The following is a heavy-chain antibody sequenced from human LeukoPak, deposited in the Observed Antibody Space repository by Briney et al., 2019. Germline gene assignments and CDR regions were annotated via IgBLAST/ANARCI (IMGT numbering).Heavy chain of an antibody. V-gene: IGHV4-34*01. J-gene: IGHJ4*02. CDR1: GGSISSYY. Sequence: PSETLSLTCTVSGGSISSYYWSWIRQPPGRGLEWIGEINHSGSTNYNPSLKSRVTISVDTSKNQFSLKLSSVTAADTAVYYCARGITYYFDYWGQGTLVTVSS. D-gene: IGHD5-24*01. CDR3: ARGITYYFDY. CDR2: INHSGST.